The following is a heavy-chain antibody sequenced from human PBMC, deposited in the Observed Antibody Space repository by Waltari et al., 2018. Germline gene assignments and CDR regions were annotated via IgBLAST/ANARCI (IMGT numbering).Heavy chain of an antibody. CDR2: IIPMCGTT. D-gene: IGHD3-10*01. CDR3: ASTPGANYYYYGMDV. V-gene: IGHV1-69*01. J-gene: IGHJ6*02. Sequence: QVQLVQSGAEVKKPGSSVKVSCKASGGTFNSYAISWVRQAPGQGLEWMGGIIPMCGTTNYAQKFQGRGTITADEPTSTAYMELSSLRSEDTAVVYCASTPGANYYYYGMDVWGQGTTVTVSS. CDR1: GGTFNSYA.